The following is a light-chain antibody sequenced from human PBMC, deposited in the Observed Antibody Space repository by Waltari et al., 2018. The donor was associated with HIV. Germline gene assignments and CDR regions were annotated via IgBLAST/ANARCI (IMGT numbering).Light chain of an antibody. CDR1: QSVLYNSNSKNY. V-gene: IGKV4-1*01. J-gene: IGKJ1*01. CDR2: WAS. CDR3: HQYYTTPWA. Sequence: DIVLTQSPDSLAVSLGERATINCKASQSVLYNSNSKNYLSWYQQRPGQPPELLIYWASTRESGVPDRFSGSASGTDFTLTISGLQAEDVAVYYCHQYYTTPWAFGQGTKVEIK.